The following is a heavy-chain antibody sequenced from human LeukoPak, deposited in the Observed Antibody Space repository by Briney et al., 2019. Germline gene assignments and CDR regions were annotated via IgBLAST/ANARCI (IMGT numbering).Heavy chain of an antibody. CDR3: ARDLRRDTSGWNSQAVLDY. CDR2: IIPIFGTA. J-gene: IGHJ4*02. V-gene: IGHV1-69*06. D-gene: IGHD6-19*01. Sequence: GASVKVSCKASGGTFSSYAISWVRQAPGQGLEWMGGIIPIFGTANYAQKFQGRVTMTEDTSTDTAYMELSSLRSEDTAVYYCARDLRRDTSGWNSQAVLDYWGQGTLVTVSS. CDR1: GGTFSSYA.